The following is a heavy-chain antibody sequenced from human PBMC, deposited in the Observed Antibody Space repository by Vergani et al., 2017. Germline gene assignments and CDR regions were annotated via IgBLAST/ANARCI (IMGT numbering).Heavy chain of an antibody. CDR2: MKNTGDST. CDR1: GFTFSSHA. V-gene: IGHV3-23*01. Sequence: EVQLLQSEGAVVQPGGSLRLSCVASGFTFSSHAMSWVRQGHGQGLEWFSSMKNTGDSTHYADSVKGRFTISRDNSKNTLYLQMNSLRVEDTAVYYCGGGSDNYNWGQGTLVTVSS. D-gene: IGHD5-24*01. CDR3: GGGSDNYN. J-gene: IGHJ4*02.